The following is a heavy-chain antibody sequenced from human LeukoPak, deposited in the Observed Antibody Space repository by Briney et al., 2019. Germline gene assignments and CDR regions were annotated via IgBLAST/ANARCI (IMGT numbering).Heavy chain of an antibody. D-gene: IGHD6-13*01. CDR2: IYPGDSDT. CDR1: GYSFTTNW. J-gene: IGHJ4*02. Sequence: GESLKISCKDPGYSFTTNWIGWVRQMPGKGLEWMGIIYPGDSDTRCSPSFQGHVTISADKSISTAYLQWSSLKASDTAIYYCARQADNSWSPFDYWGQGTLVTVSS. CDR3: ARQADNSWSPFDY. V-gene: IGHV5-51*01.